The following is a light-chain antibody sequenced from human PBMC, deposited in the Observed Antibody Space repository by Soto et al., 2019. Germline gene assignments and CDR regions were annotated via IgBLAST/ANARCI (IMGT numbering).Light chain of an antibody. CDR1: QDISNY. CDR2: DAS. J-gene: IGKJ2*01. V-gene: IGKV1-33*01. Sequence: DIQMTQSPSSLSASVGDRVTITCQASQDISNYLNWYQQKPWKAPKLLIYDASNLETGVPSRFSGSGSGTDFTVTISSLQPEDIATYDCQQYDNLPPTFGQGTKLEIK. CDR3: QQYDNLPPT.